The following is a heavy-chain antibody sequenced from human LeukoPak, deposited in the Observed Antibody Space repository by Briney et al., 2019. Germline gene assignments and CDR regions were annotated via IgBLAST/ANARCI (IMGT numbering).Heavy chain of an antibody. CDR2: IYYSGST. V-gene: IGHV4-59*01. CDR1: GGSISSYY. CDR3: ARARHSSSPYDAFDI. Sequence: SETLSLTCTVSGGSISSYYWSWIRQPPGKGPEWIGHIYYSGSTNDNPSLRSRVTILVDTSNNQFSLKLSSVTAADTAVYYCARARHSSSPYDAFDIWGQGTMVTVS. J-gene: IGHJ3*02. D-gene: IGHD3-22*01.